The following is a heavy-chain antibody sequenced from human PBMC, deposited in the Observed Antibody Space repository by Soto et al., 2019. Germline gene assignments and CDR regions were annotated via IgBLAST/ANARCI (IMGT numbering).Heavy chain of an antibody. CDR1: GGSISSYY. Sequence: LSLTCTVSGGSISSYYWSWIRQPPGKGLEWIGYIYYSGSTNYNPSLKSRVTISVDTSKNQFSLKLSSVTAADTAVYYCASNIVAKTNAFDIWGQGTMVTVSS. D-gene: IGHD5-12*01. CDR3: ASNIVAKTNAFDI. CDR2: IYYSGST. V-gene: IGHV4-59*01. J-gene: IGHJ3*02.